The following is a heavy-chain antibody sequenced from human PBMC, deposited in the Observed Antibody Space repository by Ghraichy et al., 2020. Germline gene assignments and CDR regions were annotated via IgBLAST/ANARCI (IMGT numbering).Heavy chain of an antibody. Sequence: GGSLRLSCAASGFTFSDHYMEWVRQAPGKGLEWVGRSRNKANTYTTEYAAAVKGRFTISRDDSKNSVYLQMNSLKTEDTAVYYCARVASYGFDIWGQGTMVIVSS. CDR3: ARVASYGFDI. CDR2: SRNKANTYTT. V-gene: IGHV3-72*01. CDR1: GFTFSDHY. J-gene: IGHJ3*02.